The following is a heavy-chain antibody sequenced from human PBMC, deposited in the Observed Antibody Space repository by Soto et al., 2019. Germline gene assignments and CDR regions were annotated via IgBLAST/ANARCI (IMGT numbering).Heavy chain of an antibody. CDR2: IYYSGST. CDR3: ASPPPGSRATTPYFFGS. CDR1: GGSISSYY. Sequence: SETLSLTCTVSGGSISSYYWSWIRQPPGKGLEWIGHIYYSGSTNYNPSLKSRVTISVDTSKNQFSLKMSSVTAADTAVYYCASPPPGSRATTPYFFGSWGQGTLVTVSS. D-gene: IGHD2-15*01. J-gene: IGHJ4*02. V-gene: IGHV4-59*01.